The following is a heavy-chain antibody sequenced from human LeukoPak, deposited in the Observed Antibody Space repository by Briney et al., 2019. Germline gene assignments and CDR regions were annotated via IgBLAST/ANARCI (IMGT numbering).Heavy chain of an antibody. CDR2: INHSGST. D-gene: IGHD6-6*01. J-gene: IGHJ6*03. CDR3: ATGAGDSGSSWVHYYYYMDV. Sequence: SETLSLTCAVYGGSFSGYYWSWIRQPPGKGLEWIGEINHSGSTNYNPSLKSRVTISVDTSKNQFSLKLSSVTAADTAVYYCATGAGDSGSSWVHYYYYMDVWGKGTTVTVSS. V-gene: IGHV4-34*01. CDR1: GGSFSGYY.